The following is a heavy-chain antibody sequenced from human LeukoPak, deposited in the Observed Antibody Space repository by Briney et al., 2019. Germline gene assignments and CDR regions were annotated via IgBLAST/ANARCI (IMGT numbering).Heavy chain of an antibody. CDR2: IRYDGSNK. CDR3: AKSVDTAILYYYYYMDV. CDR1: GFTFSSYG. V-gene: IGHV3-30*02. J-gene: IGHJ6*03. Sequence: GGSLRLSCEVSGFTFSSYGMHWVRQAPGKGLEWVAFIRYDGSNKYYADSVKGRFTISRDNSKNTLYLQMNSLRAEDTAVYYCAKSVDTAILYYYYYMDVWGKGATVTVSS. D-gene: IGHD5-18*01.